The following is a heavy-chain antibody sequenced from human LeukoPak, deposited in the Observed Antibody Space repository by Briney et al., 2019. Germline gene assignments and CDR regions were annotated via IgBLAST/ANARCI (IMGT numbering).Heavy chain of an antibody. Sequence: GGSLRLSCAASGFTFSSYWMSWVRQAPGKGLEWVANIKQDGSEKYYVNSVKGRFTISRDNAKKSLYLQMNSLRAEDTAVYYCARHLSGITGYTYGRGIDYWGQGTLVTVSS. D-gene: IGHD5-18*01. V-gene: IGHV3-7*01. CDR1: GFTFSSYW. J-gene: IGHJ4*02. CDR2: IKQDGSEK. CDR3: ARHLSGITGYTYGRGIDY.